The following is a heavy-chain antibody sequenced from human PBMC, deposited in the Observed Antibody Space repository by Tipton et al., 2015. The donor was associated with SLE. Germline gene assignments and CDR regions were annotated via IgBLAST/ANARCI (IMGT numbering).Heavy chain of an antibody. V-gene: IGHV3-9*01. Sequence: SLRLSCAASGFIFSDYSMNWVRQAPGKGLEWVSGINWNSGSIGYADSVKGRFTISRDNSKNTLYLQMNSLRAEDTAVYYCASQLAPYYYGMDVWGQGTTVTVSS. CDR2: INWNSGSI. J-gene: IGHJ6*02. CDR1: GFIFSDYS. CDR3: ASQLAPYYYGMDV. D-gene: IGHD2-2*01.